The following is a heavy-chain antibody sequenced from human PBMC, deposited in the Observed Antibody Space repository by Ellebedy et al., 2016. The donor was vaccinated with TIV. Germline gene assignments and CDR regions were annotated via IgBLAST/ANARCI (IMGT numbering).Heavy chain of an antibody. D-gene: IGHD2-2*01. CDR2: IYYSGST. CDR1: GGSISSYY. Sequence: SETLSLXXTVSGGSISSYYWSWIRQPPGKGLEWIGYIYYSGSTNYNPSLKSRVTISVDTSKNQFSLKLSSVTAADTAVYYCASSVPPGYCSSTSCPYDYWGQGTLVTVSS. J-gene: IGHJ4*02. V-gene: IGHV4-59*01. CDR3: ASSVPPGYCSSTSCPYDY.